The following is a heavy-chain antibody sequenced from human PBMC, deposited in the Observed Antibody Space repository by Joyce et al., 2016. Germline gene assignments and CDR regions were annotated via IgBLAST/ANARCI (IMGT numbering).Heavy chain of an antibody. CDR2: FIPVFGTV. D-gene: IGHD3-9*01. Sequence: QVQLVQSGAEVKKPGSSVKVSCKASGGTFSGHAIHWVRQAPGQGLEWLGGFIPVFGTVNYAHKFQGRVSITADKSTSTACMELSSLKSEDTAVYYCAREGDFDPPLGYHYGLDVWGQGTTVTVSS. V-gene: IGHV1-69*06. CDR1: GGTFSGHA. J-gene: IGHJ6*01. CDR3: AREGDFDPPLGYHYGLDV.